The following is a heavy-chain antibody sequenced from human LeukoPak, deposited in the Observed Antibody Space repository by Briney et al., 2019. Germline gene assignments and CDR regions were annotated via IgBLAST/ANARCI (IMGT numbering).Heavy chain of an antibody. CDR2: IYYSGST. CDR1: GGSISSSTYY. D-gene: IGHD3-22*01. J-gene: IGHJ5*02. CDR3: ASQGDSSGYYRGFDP. Sequence: YPSGTLSLTCAVSGGSISSSTYYWAWIRQPPGEGLEWIGCIYYSGSTYYNPSLKSRVTISVDTSKIQFSLKLSSVTAADTAVYYCASQGDSSGYYRGFDPWGQGTLVTVSS. V-gene: IGHV4-39*01.